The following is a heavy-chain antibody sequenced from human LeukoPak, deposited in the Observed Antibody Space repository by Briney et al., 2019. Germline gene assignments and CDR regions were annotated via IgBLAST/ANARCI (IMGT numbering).Heavy chain of an antibody. CDR1: GYTFTGYY. V-gene: IGHV7-4-1*02. CDR2: INTDSGNP. J-gene: IGHJ5*02. CDR3: ARSFVVVPGAVDWFDP. Sequence: ASVKVSCKASGYTFTGYYIHWVRQAPGQGLEWMGWINTDSGNPTYAQGFTGRFVFSLDSSVSTAYLQISNLMPEDTAKYYCARSFVVVPGAVDWFDPWGQGTLVIVSS. D-gene: IGHD2-2*01.